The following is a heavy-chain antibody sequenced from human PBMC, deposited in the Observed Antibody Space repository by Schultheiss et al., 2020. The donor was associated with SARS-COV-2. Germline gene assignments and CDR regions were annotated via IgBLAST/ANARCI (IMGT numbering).Heavy chain of an antibody. Sequence: GSLRLSCAASGFTFSDYYMSWIRQAPGKGLEWVSAISGSGGSTYYADSVKGRFTISRDNSKNTLYLQMNSLRAEDTAVYYCARDTLSWDTAMAATITRFDYWGQGTLVTVSS. CDR1: GFTFSDYY. J-gene: IGHJ4*02. D-gene: IGHD5-18*01. CDR2: ISGSGGST. V-gene: IGHV3-23*01. CDR3: ARDTLSWDTAMAATITRFDY.